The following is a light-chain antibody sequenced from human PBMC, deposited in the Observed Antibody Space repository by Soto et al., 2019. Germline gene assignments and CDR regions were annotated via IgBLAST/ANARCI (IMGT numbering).Light chain of an antibody. CDR2: DAS. V-gene: IGKV3-11*01. J-gene: IGKJ5*01. CDR1: QSVSSN. Sequence: EVVLTQSPATLSVSTGERATLSCRASQSVSSNLAWYQQKPGQAPRLLMYDASSRATGFPARFSGSGSGTDFTLTISSLEPEDFAVYYCQQRSNWPITFAQGTRLEIK. CDR3: QQRSNWPIT.